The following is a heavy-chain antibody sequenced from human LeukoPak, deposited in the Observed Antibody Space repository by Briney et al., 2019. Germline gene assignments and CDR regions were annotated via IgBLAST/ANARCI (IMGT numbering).Heavy chain of an antibody. Sequence: PSETLSLTCTVSGVSISSYYWSWIRQPPGKGLEWIGYIHYSGSTNYNPSLKSRVTISVDTSKNQFSLKLSSVTAADTAVYYCAREQWLVLGPEDHGYFDLWGRGTLVTVSS. J-gene: IGHJ2*01. D-gene: IGHD6-19*01. CDR3: AREQWLVLGPEDHGYFDL. CDR1: GVSISSYY. CDR2: IHYSGST. V-gene: IGHV4-59*01.